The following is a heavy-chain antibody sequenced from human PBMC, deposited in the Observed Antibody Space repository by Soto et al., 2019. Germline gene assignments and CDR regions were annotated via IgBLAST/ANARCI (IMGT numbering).Heavy chain of an antibody. Sequence: SETLSLTCAVYGGSFSGYYWSWIRQPPGKGLEWIGEINHSGSTNYNPSLKSRVTISVDTSKNQFSLKLSSVTAADTAVYYCSRGATSSGWFRVPPVFDYWGQGALVT. V-gene: IGHV4-34*01. CDR1: GGSFSGYY. CDR2: INHSGST. D-gene: IGHD6-19*01. CDR3: SRGATSSGWFRVPPVFDY. J-gene: IGHJ4*02.